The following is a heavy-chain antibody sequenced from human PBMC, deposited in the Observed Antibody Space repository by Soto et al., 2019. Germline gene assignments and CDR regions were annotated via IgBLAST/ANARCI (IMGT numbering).Heavy chain of an antibody. D-gene: IGHD3-22*01. J-gene: IGHJ5*02. CDR2: ISSDSDHI. CDR1: GFMFSAYT. V-gene: IGHV3-21*01. Sequence: GGSLRLSCAASGFMFSAYTMNWVRQAPGKGLEWLSSISSDSDHIDYADSVRGRFTVSRDNARKPLYLQMDSLGAEDTGVYYCATPYYYNHWGPGTLVTVSS. CDR3: ATPYYYNH.